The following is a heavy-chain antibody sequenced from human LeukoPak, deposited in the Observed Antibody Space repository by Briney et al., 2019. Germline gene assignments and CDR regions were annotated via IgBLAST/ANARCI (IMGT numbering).Heavy chain of an antibody. D-gene: IGHD1-26*01. J-gene: IGHJ4*02. Sequence: ASVKVSCKASGGTFSSYAISWVRQAPGQGLEWMGGIIPIFGTANYAQKFQGRVTITADESTSTAYMELSSLRPEDTAVYYCARVEKPDSGSGSYPYWGQGTLVTVSS. V-gene: IGHV1-69*13. CDR2: IIPIFGTA. CDR3: ARVEKPDSGSGSYPY. CDR1: GGTFSSYA.